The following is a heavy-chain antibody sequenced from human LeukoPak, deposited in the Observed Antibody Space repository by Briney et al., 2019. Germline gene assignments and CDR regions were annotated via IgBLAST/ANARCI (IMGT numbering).Heavy chain of an antibody. J-gene: IGHJ6*03. CDR2: ITSGSSYI. Sequence: GGSLRLSCAASGFTFSSYNMNWVRQALGQGLEWVSSITSGSSYIYYADSVKGRFTISRDNAKNSLYLQMNSLRAEDTAVYYCARWGLGGDSGSGWYQWYYYYYMDVWGKGTTVTVSS. CDR1: GFTFSSYN. CDR3: ARWGLGGDSGSGWYQWYYYYYMDV. D-gene: IGHD6-19*01. V-gene: IGHV3-21*01.